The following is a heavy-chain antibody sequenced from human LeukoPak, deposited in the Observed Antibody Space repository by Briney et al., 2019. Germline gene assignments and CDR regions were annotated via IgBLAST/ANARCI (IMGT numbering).Heavy chain of an antibody. V-gene: IGHV4-4*09. CDR3: ARATQRYCSGTTCFPYWFDT. CDR1: GGSMTNYF. D-gene: IGHD2-2*01. Sequence: PSETLSLTCTVSGGSMTNYFWNWIRRSPGKGLEWIGYTHTSGSPDYSHSLKSRVTMSLDTSKNQFSLMLSSVTAADTAVYFCARATQRYCSGTTCFPYWFDTWGQGTLVTVSS. J-gene: IGHJ5*01. CDR2: THTSGSP.